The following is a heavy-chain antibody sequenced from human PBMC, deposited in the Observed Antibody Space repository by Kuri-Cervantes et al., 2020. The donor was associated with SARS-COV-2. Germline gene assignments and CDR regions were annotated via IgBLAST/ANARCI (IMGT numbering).Heavy chain of an antibody. CDR3: ASLTYCSSTSCFPYYYYYMDV. D-gene: IGHD2-2*01. J-gene: IGHJ6*03. CDR2: IYSGGST. CDR1: GFIFSGYA. Sequence: GGSLRLSCTASGFIFSGYAMYWVRQAPGKGLEWVSVIYSGGSTYYADSVKGRFTISRHNSKNTLYLQMNSLRAEDTAVYYCASLTYCSSTSCFPYYYYYMDVWGKGTTVTVSS. V-gene: IGHV3-53*04.